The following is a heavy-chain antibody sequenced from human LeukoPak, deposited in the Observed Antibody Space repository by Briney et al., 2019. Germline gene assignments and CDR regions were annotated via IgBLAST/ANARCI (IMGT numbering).Heavy chain of an antibody. J-gene: IGHJ1*01. Sequence: GGSLRLSCAASGFTFSSYAMHWVRQAPGKELEWVAVISYDGSNKYYADSVKGRFTISRDNSKNTLYLQMNSLRAEDTAVYYCASEGPVTGYFQHWGQGTLVTVSS. V-gene: IGHV3-30-3*01. CDR1: GFTFSSYA. D-gene: IGHD3-10*01. CDR3: ASEGPVTGYFQH. CDR2: ISYDGSNK.